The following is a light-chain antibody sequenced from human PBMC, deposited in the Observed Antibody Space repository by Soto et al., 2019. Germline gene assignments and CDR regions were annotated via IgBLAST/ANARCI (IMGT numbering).Light chain of an antibody. Sequence: EIVLTQCPGTLSLSPGEGATLSCRASQSVSSSYLAWYQQKPGQAPRLLIYGASSRATGIPDRFSGSGSGTDFTLTISRLEPEDFAVYYCQQYGSSPPVWTFGQGTKV. J-gene: IGKJ1*01. CDR3: QQYGSSPPVWT. V-gene: IGKV3-20*01. CDR1: QSVSSSY. CDR2: GAS.